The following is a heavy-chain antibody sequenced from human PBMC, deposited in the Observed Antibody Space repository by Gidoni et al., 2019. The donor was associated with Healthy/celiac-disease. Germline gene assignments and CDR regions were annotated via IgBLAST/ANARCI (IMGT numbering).Heavy chain of an antibody. Sequence: EVQLLESGGGLVQPGGSLRLSCAASGFTFSSYAMSWVRQAPGKGLEWVSAISGSGGSTYYADSVKGRFTISRDNSKNTLYLQMNSLRAEDTAVYYCAKAGYYGSGSYYNSAGYYYYYMDVWGKGTTVTVSS. CDR1: GFTFSSYA. D-gene: IGHD3-10*01. CDR3: AKAGYYGSGSYYNSAGYYYYYMDV. V-gene: IGHV3-23*01. CDR2: ISGSGGST. J-gene: IGHJ6*03.